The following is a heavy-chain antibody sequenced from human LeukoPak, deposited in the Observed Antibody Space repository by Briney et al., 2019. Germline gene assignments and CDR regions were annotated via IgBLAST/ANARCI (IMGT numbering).Heavy chain of an antibody. J-gene: IGHJ4*02. D-gene: IGHD3-10*01. CDR3: AGDFPPGY. Sequence: GGSLRLSCVASVFTVSCNYMYGVRQARWRGVERVSVIYSGSSTYYADSVKGRFTISRDNSKNTLYLQMNSLRAEDTAVYYCAGDFPPGYWGQGTLVTVSS. V-gene: IGHV3-53*01. CDR2: IYSGSST. CDR1: VFTVSCNY.